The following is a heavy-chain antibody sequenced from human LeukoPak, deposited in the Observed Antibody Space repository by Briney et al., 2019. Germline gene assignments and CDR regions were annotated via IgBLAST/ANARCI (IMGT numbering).Heavy chain of an antibody. CDR3: ARDLEYQPGGMDV. V-gene: IGHV1-69*01. J-gene: IGHJ6*04. D-gene: IGHD2-2*01. Sequence: SVKVSCKASGGTFSSYAISWVRQAPGQGLEGMGGIIPTFGTSNYAQKFQGRVTITADESTSTAYMELSSLRSEDTAVYYCARDLEYQPGGMDVWGKGTTVTVSS. CDR1: GGTFSSYA. CDR2: IIPTFGTS.